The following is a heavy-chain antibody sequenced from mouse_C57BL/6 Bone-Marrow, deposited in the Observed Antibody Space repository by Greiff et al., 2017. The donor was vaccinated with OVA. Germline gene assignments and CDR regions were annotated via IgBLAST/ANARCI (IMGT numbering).Heavy chain of an antibody. CDR3: TTGSYYYGSRGIYWYFDV. V-gene: IGHV14-4*01. CDR2: IDPENGDT. D-gene: IGHD1-1*01. J-gene: IGHJ1*03. CDR1: GFNIKDDY. Sequence: EVQLQQSGAELVRPGASVKLSCTASGFNIKDDYMHWVKQRPEQGLEWIGWIDPENGDTEYASKFQGKATITADTSSNTAYLQLSSLTSEDTAVYYCTTGSYYYGSRGIYWYFDVWGTGTTVTVSS.